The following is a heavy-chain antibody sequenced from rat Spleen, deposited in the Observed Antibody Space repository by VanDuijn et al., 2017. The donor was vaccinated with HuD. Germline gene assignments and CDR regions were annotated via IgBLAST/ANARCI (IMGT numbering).Heavy chain of an antibody. V-gene: IGHV2-19*01. D-gene: IGHD1-2*01. CDR1: GFSLTNYS. Sequence: QVQLKESGPGLVQPSQTLSLTCTVSGFSLTNYSVHWVRQPPGKGLEWMGRIQSGGNTDYNSALKSRLSISRDTSKSQVFLKMNSLQTEDTAMYFCARSKSSYSDYWGQGVMVTVSS. CDR2: IQSGGNT. J-gene: IGHJ2*01. CDR3: ARSKSSYSDY.